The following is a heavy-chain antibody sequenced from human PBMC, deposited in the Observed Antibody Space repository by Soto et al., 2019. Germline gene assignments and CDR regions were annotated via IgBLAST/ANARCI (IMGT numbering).Heavy chain of an antibody. CDR2: IIPIFGTA. CDR3: ADSRIAAAGTYYYYGMDV. Sequence: GASVKFSCKASGGTFSSYAISWVRQAPGQGLEWMGGIIPIFGTANYAQKFQGRVTITADESTSTAYMELSSLRSEDTAVYYCADSRIAAAGTYYYYGMDVWGQGTTVTVSS. D-gene: IGHD6-13*01. V-gene: IGHV1-69*13. J-gene: IGHJ6*02. CDR1: GGTFSSYA.